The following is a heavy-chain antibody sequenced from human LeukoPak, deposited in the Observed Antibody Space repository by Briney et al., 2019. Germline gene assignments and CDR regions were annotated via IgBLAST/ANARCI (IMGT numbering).Heavy chain of an antibody. V-gene: IGHV1-18*01. J-gene: IGHJ6*03. CDR2: ISAYNGNT. Sequence: GASVKVSCKASGYTFTSYGISWVRQAPGQGLEGMGWISAYNGNTNYAQKLQGRVTMTTDTSTSTAYMELRSLRSDDTAVYYCARLMATISYYYYYYMDVWGKGTTVTISS. D-gene: IGHD5-12*01. CDR3: ARLMATISYYYYYYMDV. CDR1: GYTFTSYG.